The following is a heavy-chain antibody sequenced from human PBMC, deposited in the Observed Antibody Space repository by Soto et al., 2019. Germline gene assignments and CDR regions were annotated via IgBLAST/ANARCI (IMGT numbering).Heavy chain of an antibody. CDR3: ARDAAIGMNDY. D-gene: IGHD1-20*01. CDR2: ISAYNRNT. V-gene: IGHV1-18*01. Sequence: QVQLVQSGAEVKKPGASVKVSCKASGYTFTSYGISWVRQAPGQGLEWMGWISAYNRNTKYAQNLQGRVTMTTDTSTSXAXXEXRSLRTDDTAVYYCARDAAIGMNDYWGQGTLVTVSS. J-gene: IGHJ4*02. CDR1: GYTFTSYG.